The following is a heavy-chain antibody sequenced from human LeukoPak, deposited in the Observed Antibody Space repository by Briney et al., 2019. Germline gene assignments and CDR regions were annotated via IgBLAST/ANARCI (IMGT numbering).Heavy chain of an antibody. CDR2: IYSSGST. CDR3: VRGGELADY. CDR1: GGSISSGGYY. Sequence: SQTLSLTFTVSGGSISSGGYYWTWIRQPAGKGLEWIGRIYSSGSTNYNPSLKSRVTISIDTSKNQFSLKLSSVTAADTAVYYCVRGGELADYWGQGTLVTVSS. J-gene: IGHJ4*02. D-gene: IGHD1-7*01. V-gene: IGHV4-61*02.